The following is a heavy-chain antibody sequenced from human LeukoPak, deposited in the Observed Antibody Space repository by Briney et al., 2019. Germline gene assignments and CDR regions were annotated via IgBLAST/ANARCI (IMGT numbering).Heavy chain of an antibody. J-gene: IGHJ4*02. V-gene: IGHV3-23*01. D-gene: IGHD2-21*01. CDR1: GFSFSSYA. CDR3: ATEKGDSPDY. CDR2: ITGSGGSL. Sequence: GGSLRLSCVGSGFSFSSYAMTWVRQAPGKGLEWVSAITGSGGSLYYADTVKGRFTISRDNSKNTLYLQMNSLRAEDTAVYYCATEKGDSPDYWGQGTLVTVSS.